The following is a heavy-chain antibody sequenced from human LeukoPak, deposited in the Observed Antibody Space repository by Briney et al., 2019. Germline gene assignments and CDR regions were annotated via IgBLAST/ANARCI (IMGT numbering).Heavy chain of an antibody. CDR1: GYSFTGYY. CDR2: INPNSGGP. Sequence: ASVKVSCKTSGYSFTGYYIHWVRQAPGQGLEWMGRINPNSGGPNYGQKFQGTVTMTRNTSISTAYLELSNLRSDDTAAYYCVRGYSYGFYFDYWGQGSLVTVSS. V-gene: IGHV1-2*06. D-gene: IGHD5-18*01. CDR3: VRGYSYGFYFDY. J-gene: IGHJ4*02.